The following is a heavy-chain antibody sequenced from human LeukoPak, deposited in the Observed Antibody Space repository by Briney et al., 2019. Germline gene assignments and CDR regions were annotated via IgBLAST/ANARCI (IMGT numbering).Heavy chain of an antibody. D-gene: IGHD3-16*02. CDR1: GGSIGTYY. J-gene: IGHJ6*03. CDR3: ARHIGGGIEDMDV. V-gene: IGHV4-59*08. Sequence: SETLSLTCIVSGGSIGTYYWSWIRQSPGRGLEWIGYIYVTGSTRYNPYLQSRVTISVDTSRNQFFLKMSSVTAADTAVYYCARHIGGGIEDMDVWGTGTKVTVSS. CDR2: IYVTGST.